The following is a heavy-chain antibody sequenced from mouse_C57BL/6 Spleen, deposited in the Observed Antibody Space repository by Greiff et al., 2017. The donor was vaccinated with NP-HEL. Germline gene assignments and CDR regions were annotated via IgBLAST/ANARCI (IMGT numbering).Heavy chain of an antibody. CDR3: ARGSLYYYGSSYWYFDV. CDR2: INPNNGGT. Sequence: EVQLQQSGPELVKPGASVKISCKASGYTFTDYYMNWVKQSHGKSLEWIGDINPNNGGTSYNQKFKGKATLTVDKSSSTAYMELRSLTSEDSAVYYCARGSLYYYGSSYWYFDVWGTGTTVTVSS. D-gene: IGHD1-1*01. J-gene: IGHJ1*03. CDR1: GYTFTDYY. V-gene: IGHV1-26*01.